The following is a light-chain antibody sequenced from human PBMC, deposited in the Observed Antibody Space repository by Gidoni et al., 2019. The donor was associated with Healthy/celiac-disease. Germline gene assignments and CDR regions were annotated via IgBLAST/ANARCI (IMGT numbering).Light chain of an antibody. CDR1: KLGDKY. V-gene: IGLV3-1*01. J-gene: IGLJ3*02. CDR2: QDS. CDR3: QAWDSSTANWV. Sequence: SYQLTQPPSVSVSPGQTASITCSGDKLGDKYACWYQQKPGQSPVLVIYQDSKRPSGIPERFSGSNSGNTATLTIGGTQAMDEADYYCQAWDSSTANWVFGGGTKLTVL.